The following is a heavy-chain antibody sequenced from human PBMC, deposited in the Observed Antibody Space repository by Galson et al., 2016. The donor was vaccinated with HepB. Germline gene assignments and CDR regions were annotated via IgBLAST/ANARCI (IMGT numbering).Heavy chain of an antibody. CDR1: GFIFSVYN. J-gene: IGHJ4*02. CDR3: ARDDYFRLGY. D-gene: IGHD3-16*01. Sequence: LRLSCAASGFIFSVYNMNWARQAPGKGLEWIAWITSSSDTMYYADSVKGRFTISRDNAKNSLYLEMNSLRDEDTAGYYCARDDYFRLGYWGQGTLVTVSS. V-gene: IGHV3-48*02. CDR2: ITSSSDTM.